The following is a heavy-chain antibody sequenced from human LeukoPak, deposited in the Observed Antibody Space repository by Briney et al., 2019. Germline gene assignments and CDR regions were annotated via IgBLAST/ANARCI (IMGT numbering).Heavy chain of an antibody. CDR3: ARDFVSVVVPAAVHAFDI. J-gene: IGHJ3*02. CDR2: ISSSSSYI. Sequence: GGSLRLSCAASGFTFSSYSMNWVRQAPGKGLDWVSSISSSSSYIYYADSVKGRFTISRDNAKNSLYLQMNSLRAEDTAVYYCARDFVSVVVPAAVHAFDIWGQGTMVTVSS. CDR1: GFTFSSYS. V-gene: IGHV3-21*01. D-gene: IGHD2-2*01.